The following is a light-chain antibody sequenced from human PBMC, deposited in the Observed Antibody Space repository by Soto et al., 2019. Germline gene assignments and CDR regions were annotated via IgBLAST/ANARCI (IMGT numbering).Light chain of an antibody. Sequence: DIVLTQSPATLSWSPGERATLSCRASQSVSTYLGWYQQKPGQAPRLLIYDASNRATGIPARFSGSGSGTDFTLTISSLEAEDFAVYYCQQRSNWVTFGQGTRLEIK. CDR1: QSVSTY. J-gene: IGKJ5*01. V-gene: IGKV3-11*01. CDR3: QQRSNWVT. CDR2: DAS.